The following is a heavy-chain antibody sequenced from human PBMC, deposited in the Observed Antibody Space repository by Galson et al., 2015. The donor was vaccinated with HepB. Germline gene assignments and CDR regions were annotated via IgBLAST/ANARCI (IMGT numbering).Heavy chain of an antibody. Sequence: SLRLSCAASGFDFGSYAMHWVRQAPGKGLEWVAVISYDGSNKYYADSVKGRFTISRDNSKNTLYLQMNSLRAEDTAVYYCARDPMYYYDSRPLPLYYFDYWGQGTLVTVSS. V-gene: IGHV3-30*04. CDR3: ARDPMYYYDSRPLPLYYFDY. CDR2: ISYDGSNK. CDR1: GFDFGSYA. D-gene: IGHD3-22*01. J-gene: IGHJ4*02.